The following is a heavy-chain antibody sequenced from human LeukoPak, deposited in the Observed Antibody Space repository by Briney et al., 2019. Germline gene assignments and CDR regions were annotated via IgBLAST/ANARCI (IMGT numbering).Heavy chain of an antibody. J-gene: IGHJ4*02. V-gene: IGHV4-38-2*02. CDR2: IYHSGST. D-gene: IGHD5-12*01. CDR1: GYSISSGFY. Sequence: PSETLSLTCTVSGYSISSGFYWGWIRQPPGKGLEWIGSIYHSGSTHYNSSLKSRVTISVDTSKNQLSLKLSSVTAADTAVYYCASVRNLVATSRPGDGDYSDYWGQGTLVTVSS. CDR3: ASVRNLVATSRPGDGDYSDY.